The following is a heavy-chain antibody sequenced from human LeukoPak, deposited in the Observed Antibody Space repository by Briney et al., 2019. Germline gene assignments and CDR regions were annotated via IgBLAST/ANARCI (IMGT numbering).Heavy chain of an antibody. Sequence: SETLSLTCIVSGGSISPDYWGWIRQPPGKGLEWIAYVYYTGTTNFNPSLKSRFSISVDTSRNQLSLRLTSVTAADTAVYYCSRESGAFCPFGYWGQGTLVIVPP. J-gene: IGHJ4*02. CDR1: GGSISPDY. D-gene: IGHD1-26*01. CDR3: SRESGAFCPFGY. CDR2: VYYTGTT. V-gene: IGHV4-59*01.